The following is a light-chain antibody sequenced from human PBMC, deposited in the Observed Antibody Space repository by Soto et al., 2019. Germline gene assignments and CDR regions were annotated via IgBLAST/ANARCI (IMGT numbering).Light chain of an antibody. CDR1: QTIGAN. J-gene: IGKJ2*01. V-gene: IGKV1-39*01. CDR3: QQSYTTVYT. CDR2: DAS. Sequence: IHMTQSPSSLSASVCDRVTITCRASQTIGANLNWYRQKLGKAPTLLIYDASTLQSGVPSRFSGLGSGTDFALTITSLQPDDSATYYCQQSYTTVYTFGQGTKVDIK.